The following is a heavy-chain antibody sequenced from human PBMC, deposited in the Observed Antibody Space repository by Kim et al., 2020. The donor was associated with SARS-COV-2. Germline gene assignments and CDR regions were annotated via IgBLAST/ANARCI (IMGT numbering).Heavy chain of an antibody. CDR2: ISAYNGNT. CDR3: ARWPVYDILTGYYGDY. J-gene: IGHJ4*02. Sequence: ASVKVSCKASGYTFTSYGISWVRQAPGQGLEWMGWISAYNGNTNYAQKLQGRVTMTTDTSTSTAYMELRSLRSDDTAVYYCARWPVYDILTGYYGDYWGQGTLVTVSS. D-gene: IGHD3-9*01. CDR1: GYTFTSYG. V-gene: IGHV1-18*01.